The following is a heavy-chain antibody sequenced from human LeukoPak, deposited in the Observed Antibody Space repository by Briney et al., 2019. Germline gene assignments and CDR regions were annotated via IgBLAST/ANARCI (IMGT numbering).Heavy chain of an antibody. CDR1: GFRFSNFA. Sequence: GGSLRLSCAASGFRFSNFAMSWVRQAPGKGLEWVSLIIGSSGDTLYADSVKGRFTVSRDISKNRLYLQMNSLRAEDTALYYCAKGAYDYIEMGYFDDWGQGTLVTVSS. D-gene: IGHD5-12*01. J-gene: IGHJ4*02. CDR2: IIGSSGDT. V-gene: IGHV3-23*01. CDR3: AKGAYDYIEMGYFDD.